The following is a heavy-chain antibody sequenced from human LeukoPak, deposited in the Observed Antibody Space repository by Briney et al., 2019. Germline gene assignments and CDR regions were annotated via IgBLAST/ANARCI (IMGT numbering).Heavy chain of an antibody. J-gene: IGHJ3*02. CDR3: ATDPTVTRAFDI. Sequence: GASVTVSCTVSGYTLTELSMHWVRQAPGKGLEWMGGFDPEDGETIYAQKFQGRVTMTEDTSTDTAYMELSSLRSEDTAVYYCATDPTVTRAFDIWGQGTMVTVSS. CDR1: GYTLTELS. CDR2: FDPEDGET. V-gene: IGHV1-24*01. D-gene: IGHD4-17*01.